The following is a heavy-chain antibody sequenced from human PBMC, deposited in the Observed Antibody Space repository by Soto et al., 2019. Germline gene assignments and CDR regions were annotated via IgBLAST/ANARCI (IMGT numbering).Heavy chain of an antibody. J-gene: IGHJ4*02. Sequence: PGGSLRLSCAASGFTFSSYAMSWVRQAPGKGLEWVSVISGSDDSTHYADSVKGRFTISRDSSKNTVYLQMTSLRAEDTAVYYCAKGGRQWLVTSDFNYWGQGALVTVSS. V-gene: IGHV3-23*01. CDR2: ISGSDDST. CDR1: GFTFSSYA. CDR3: AKGGRQWLVTSDFNY. D-gene: IGHD6-19*01.